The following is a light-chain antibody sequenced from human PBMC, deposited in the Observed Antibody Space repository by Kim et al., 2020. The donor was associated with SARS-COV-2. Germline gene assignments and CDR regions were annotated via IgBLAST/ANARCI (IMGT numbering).Light chain of an antibody. J-gene: IGLJ2*01. CDR3: NSRDSSGNHVV. Sequence: ALGQTGKITSQGASLRTQSASWYQQKPGQAPLLVTYGKNNRPSGIPDRFSGSSSGNTASLTIPGAQAEDEADYYCNSRDSSGNHVVFGGGTQLTVL. CDR1: SLRTQS. V-gene: IGLV3-19*01. CDR2: GKN.